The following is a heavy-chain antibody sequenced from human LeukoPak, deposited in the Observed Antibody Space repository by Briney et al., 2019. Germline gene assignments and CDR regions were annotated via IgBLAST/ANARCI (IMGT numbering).Heavy chain of an antibody. CDR1: GFTFSSYW. CDR2: IKQDGSEK. J-gene: IGHJ6*03. D-gene: IGHD5-12*01. V-gene: IGHV3-7*01. Sequence: GGSLRLSCAASGFTFSSYWMSWVRQAPGKGLEWVANIKQDGSEKYYVDSVKGRFTISRDNAKNSLYLQMNSLRAEDTAVYYCARSIGYGKLYCYYYMDVWGKGTTVTVSS. CDR3: ARSIGYGKLYCYYYMDV.